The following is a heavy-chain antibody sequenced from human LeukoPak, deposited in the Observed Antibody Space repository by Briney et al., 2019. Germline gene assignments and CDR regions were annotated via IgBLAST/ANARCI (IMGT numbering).Heavy chain of an antibody. CDR2: ISRSGGST. CDR1: GFTFSSYS. CDR3: AKDGWFGELLPFFFDY. Sequence: GGSLRLSCAASGFTFSSYSMNWVRQAPGKGLEWVSSISRSGGSTYSADSVKGRFTISRDNSKNTLYLQMYSLRAEDTAVYYCAKDGWFGELLPFFFDYWGQGTLVTVSS. V-gene: IGHV3-23*01. J-gene: IGHJ4*02. D-gene: IGHD3-10*01.